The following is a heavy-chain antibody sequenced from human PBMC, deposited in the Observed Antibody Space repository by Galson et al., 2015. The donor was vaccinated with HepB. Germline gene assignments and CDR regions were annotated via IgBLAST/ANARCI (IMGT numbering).Heavy chain of an antibody. CDR3: ARGGLGSYSREVDY. CDR1: GFTFSSYG. CDR2: IWYDGSNK. J-gene: IGHJ4*02. Sequence: SLRLSCAASGFTFSSYGMHWVRQAPGKGLEWVAVIWYDGSNKYYADSVKGRFTISRDNSKNTLYLQMNSLRAEDTAVYYCARGGLGSYSREVDYWGQGTLVTVSS. D-gene: IGHD1-26*01. V-gene: IGHV3-33*01.